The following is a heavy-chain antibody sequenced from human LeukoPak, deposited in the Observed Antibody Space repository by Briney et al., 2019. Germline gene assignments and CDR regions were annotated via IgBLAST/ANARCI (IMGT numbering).Heavy chain of an antibody. Sequence: GGSLRLSCAASGFTFSSYAMNWVRQAPRKGLDWVSYISVSSTYYADSVKGRFTISRDNAKNSLYLQMNSLRVEDTAVYYCARVLVRGIFDYWGQGTLVTVSS. CDR3: ARVLVRGIFDY. CDR1: GFTFSSYA. J-gene: IGHJ4*02. CDR2: ISVSST. D-gene: IGHD3-10*01. V-gene: IGHV3-48*03.